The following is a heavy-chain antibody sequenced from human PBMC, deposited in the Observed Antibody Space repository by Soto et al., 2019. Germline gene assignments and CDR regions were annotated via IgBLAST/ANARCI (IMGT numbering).Heavy chain of an antibody. CDR1: GYTFTRYS. CDR2: ISAYNGDT. V-gene: IGHV1-18*01. CDR3: ARDHAGSGGFRFDY. J-gene: IGHJ4*02. Sequence: QVQLVQSGAEVKKPGASVKVSCKASGYTFTRYSISWVRQAPGQGLAWMGWISAYNGDTNYAQKLQGRVTLTTDTSTSTAYRELMSLRSDDTAIYYCARDHAGSGGFRFDYWGKGTLVTVSS. D-gene: IGHD6-19*01.